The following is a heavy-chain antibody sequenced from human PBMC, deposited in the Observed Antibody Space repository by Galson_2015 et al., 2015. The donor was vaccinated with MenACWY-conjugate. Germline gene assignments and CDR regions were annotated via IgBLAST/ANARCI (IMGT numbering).Heavy chain of an antibody. J-gene: IGHJ6*02. Sequence: LRLSCAASGFAFSDYVMHWVRQAPGKGLEWVAAIWYDGRNKYYEESVKGRFTISRDNSQNTLYLQMNSLRAEDTAVYYCAKSDYDDAGGYGLDVWGQGTTVIVSS. CDR3: AKSDYDDAGGYGLDV. V-gene: IGHV3-33*06. CDR1: GFAFSDYV. CDR2: IWYDGRNK. D-gene: IGHD3-3*01.